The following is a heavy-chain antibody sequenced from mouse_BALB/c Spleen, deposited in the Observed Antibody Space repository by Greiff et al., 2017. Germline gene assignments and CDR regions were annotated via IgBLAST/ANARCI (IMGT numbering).Heavy chain of an antibody. V-gene: IGHV3-2*02. CDR1: GYSITSDYA. J-gene: IGHJ1*01. CDR2: ISYSGST. CDR3: ARKRNFYGNYPWYFDV. D-gene: IGHD2-1*01. Sequence: EVQLQQSGPGLVKPSQSLSLTCTVTGYSITSDYAWNWIRQFPGNKLEWMGYISYSGSTSYNPSLKSRISITRDTSKNQFFLQLNSVTTEDTATYYCARKRNFYGNYPWYFDVWGAGTTVTVSS.